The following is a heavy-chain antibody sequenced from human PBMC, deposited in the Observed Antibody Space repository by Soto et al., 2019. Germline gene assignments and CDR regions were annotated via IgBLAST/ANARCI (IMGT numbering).Heavy chain of an antibody. Sequence: SETLSLTCAVYGGSFSGYYWSWIRQPPGKGLEWIGEINHSGSTNYNPSLKSRVTISVDTSKNQFSLKLSSVTAADTAVYYCASGGGYCSGGSCYSVDYWGQGTLVTVSS. J-gene: IGHJ4*02. CDR1: GGSFSGYY. D-gene: IGHD2-15*01. CDR2: INHSGST. CDR3: ASGGGYCSGGSCYSVDY. V-gene: IGHV4-34*01.